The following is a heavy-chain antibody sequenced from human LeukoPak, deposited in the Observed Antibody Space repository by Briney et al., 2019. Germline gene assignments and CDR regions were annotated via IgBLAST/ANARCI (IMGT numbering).Heavy chain of an antibody. J-gene: IGHJ4*02. Sequence: SETLSLTCTVSGGSISSYYWSWIRQPPGKGLEWIGYIYYSGSTNYNPSLKSRVTISVDTSKNQFSLKLSSVTAADTAVYYCARGGSSGYSDYWGQGTLATVSS. CDR3: ARGGSSGYSDY. D-gene: IGHD3-22*01. V-gene: IGHV4-59*01. CDR2: IYYSGST. CDR1: GGSISSYY.